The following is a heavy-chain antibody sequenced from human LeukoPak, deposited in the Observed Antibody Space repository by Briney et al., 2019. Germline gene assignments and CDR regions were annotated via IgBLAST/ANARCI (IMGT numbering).Heavy chain of an antibody. D-gene: IGHD3-10*01. CDR2: IYYSGST. Sequence: SETLSLTCTVSGGSISTYYWSWIRQPPGKGLEWIGYIYYSGSTNYNPFLKSRVTISVDTSKNQFSLKLSSVTAADTAVYYCARNYFGSGSYSGIFDYWGQGTLVTVSS. V-gene: IGHV4-59*01. J-gene: IGHJ4*02. CDR1: GGSISTYY. CDR3: ARNYFGSGSYSGIFDY.